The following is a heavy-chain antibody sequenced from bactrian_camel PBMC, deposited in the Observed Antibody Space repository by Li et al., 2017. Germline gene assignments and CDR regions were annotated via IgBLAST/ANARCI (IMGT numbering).Heavy chain of an antibody. Sequence: HVQLVESGGGSVQPGGSLKLSCVASGYTYSQYCMGYFRQAPGKEREGVAAIHTREGKTYYADSVKGRFTISREPAGHNLFLQMDSLKPEDTAMYYCAAGGPRAESRSCLGSHNTYMYWGHGTQVTVS. CDR2: IHTREGKT. CDR3: AAGGPRAESRSCLGSHNTYMY. CDR1: GYTYSQYC. V-gene: IGHV3S1*01. J-gene: IGHJ4*01. D-gene: IGHD7*01.